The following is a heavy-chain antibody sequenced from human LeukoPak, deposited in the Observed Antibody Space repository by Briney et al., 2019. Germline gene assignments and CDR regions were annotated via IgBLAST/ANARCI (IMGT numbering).Heavy chain of an antibody. CDR1: GYTFTGYY. CDR2: INPNSGGT. J-gene: IGHJ4*02. V-gene: IGHV1-2*02. CDR3: ARGGYSSSSPLWD. Sequence: ASVKVSCKASGYTFTGYYVHWVRQAPGQGLEWMGWINPNSGGTNYAQKFQGRVTMTRDTSISTAYMELSRLRPDDTAVYYCARGGYSSSSPLWDWGQGTLVTVSS. D-gene: IGHD6-6*01.